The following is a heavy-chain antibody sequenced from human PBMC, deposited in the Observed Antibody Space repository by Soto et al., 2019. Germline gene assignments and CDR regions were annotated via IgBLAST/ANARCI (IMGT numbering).Heavy chain of an antibody. CDR2: IYYSGST. CDR3: ASSYCSGGSCYTGKRGAFDI. V-gene: IGHV4-31*03. CDR1: GGSISSGGYY. J-gene: IGHJ3*02. Sequence: SETLSLTFTVSGGSISSGGYYWSWIRQHPGKGLEWIGYIYYSGSTYYNPSLKSRVTISVDTSKNQFSLKLSSVTAADTAVYYCASSYCSGGSCYTGKRGAFDIWGRGTMVTVSS. D-gene: IGHD2-15*01.